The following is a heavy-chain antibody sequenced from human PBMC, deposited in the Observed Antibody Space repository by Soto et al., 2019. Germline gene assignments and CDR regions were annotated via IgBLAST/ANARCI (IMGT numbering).Heavy chain of an antibody. D-gene: IGHD2-2*01. CDR3: AKDVVQLPPHYYSGMYV. Sequence: QVQLVESGGGVVQPGRSLRLSCAASGFTFSDYAMYWVRQAPGKGLDWVAAIPYDSITAYYADSVKGRFTISRDNSENTLYLQMNSLRVEDTAMYHCAKDVVQLPPHYYSGMYVWGQVNTVSVTS. CDR2: IPYDSITA. V-gene: IGHV3-30*18. CDR1: GFTFSDYA. J-gene: IGHJ6*02.